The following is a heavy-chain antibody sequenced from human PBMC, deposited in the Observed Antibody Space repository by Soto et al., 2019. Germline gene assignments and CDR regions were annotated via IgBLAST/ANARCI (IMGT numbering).Heavy chain of an antibody. CDR1: GGSISSGSYY. Sequence: QLQLQESGPGLVKPSETLSLTCTVSGGSISSGSYYWGWIRQPPGKGLEWIGSIYYSGSTYYNPSLKSRVTISIDTSKNQFSLKLSSVTAADTAVYYCARHKNPRYYFDYWGQGTLVPVSS. J-gene: IGHJ4*02. V-gene: IGHV4-39*01. CDR3: ARHKNPRYYFDY. D-gene: IGHD3-3*01. CDR2: IYYSGST.